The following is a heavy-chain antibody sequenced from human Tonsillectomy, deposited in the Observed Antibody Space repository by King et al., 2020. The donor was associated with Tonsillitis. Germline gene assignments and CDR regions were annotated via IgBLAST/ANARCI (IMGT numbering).Heavy chain of an antibody. CDR1: GGTFSSYA. J-gene: IGHJ6*03. D-gene: IGHD3-16*01. V-gene: IGHV1-69*09. Sequence: QLVQSGAEVKKPGSSVKVSCKASGGTFSSYAISWVRQAPGQGLEWMGRIIPILGIANYAQKFQGRVTITADKSTSTAYMELSSLRSEDPAVYYCARHGVPEYYMDVWGKGTTVTVSS. CDR3: ARHGVPEYYMDV. CDR2: IIPILGIA.